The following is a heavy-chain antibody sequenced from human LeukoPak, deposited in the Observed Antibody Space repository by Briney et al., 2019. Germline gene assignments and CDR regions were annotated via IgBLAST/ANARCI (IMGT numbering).Heavy chain of an antibody. Sequence: ASVKVSCKASGYTFTGYYMHWVRQAPGQGLEWMGWINPNSGGTNYAQKFQGRATMTRDTSISTAYMELSRLRSDDTAVYYCARASYYDFWSGYDYWGQGTLVTVSS. CDR1: GYTFTGYY. CDR3: ARASYYDFWSGYDY. V-gene: IGHV1-2*02. D-gene: IGHD3-3*01. CDR2: INPNSGGT. J-gene: IGHJ4*02.